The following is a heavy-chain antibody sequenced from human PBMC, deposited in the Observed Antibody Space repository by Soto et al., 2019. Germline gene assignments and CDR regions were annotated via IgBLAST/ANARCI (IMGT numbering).Heavy chain of an antibody. Sequence: QVQLVQSGAEVKKPGSSVKDSCKASGDTFSSYTIRWVQQAPGQGLVGMGMIIPSLGIANYAQKFQGRVTITAHKSTSTAYMELSSLRSEDTAVYYCARWGGTAMVPYNWFDPWGKGTLVTVSS. CDR3: ARWGGTAMVPYNWFDP. CDR1: GDTFSSYT. J-gene: IGHJ5*02. V-gene: IGHV1-69*02. D-gene: IGHD5-18*01. CDR2: IIPSLGIA.